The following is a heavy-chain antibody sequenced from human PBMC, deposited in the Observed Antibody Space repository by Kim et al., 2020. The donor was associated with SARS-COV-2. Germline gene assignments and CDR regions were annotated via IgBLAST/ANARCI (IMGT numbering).Heavy chain of an antibody. CDR2: IHTSGST. Sequence: SETLSLTCTVSGGSISSYYWSWIRQPAGKGLEWIGHIHTSGSTNYNPSLKSRVTMSVDTSKNQFSLKMYSVTAADTAVYYCAREDARDMVRGVLILNWFDPWGQGTLVTVSS. D-gene: IGHD3-10*01. V-gene: IGHV4-4*07. J-gene: IGHJ5*02. CDR3: AREDARDMVRGVLILNWFDP. CDR1: GGSISSYY.